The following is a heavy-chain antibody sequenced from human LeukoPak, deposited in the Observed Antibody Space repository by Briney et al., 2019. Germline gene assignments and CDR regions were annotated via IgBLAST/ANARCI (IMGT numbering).Heavy chain of an antibody. CDR2: ISGSGGST. CDR1: GFTFSSYA. CDR3: AETGARITIFGVVPAGFDY. Sequence: PGGSLRLSCAASGFTFSSYAMSWVRQAPGKGLEWVSAISGSGGSTYYADSVKGRFTISRDNSKNTLYLQMNSLRAEDTAVYYCAETGARITIFGVVPAGFDYWGQGTLVTVSS. D-gene: IGHD3-3*01. V-gene: IGHV3-23*01. J-gene: IGHJ4*02.